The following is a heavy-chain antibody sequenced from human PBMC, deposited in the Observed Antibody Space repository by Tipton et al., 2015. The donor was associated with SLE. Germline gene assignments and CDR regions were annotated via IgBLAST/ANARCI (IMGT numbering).Heavy chain of an antibody. D-gene: IGHD6-19*01. CDR2: IGSGTYSTT. CDR1: GFTFSIHE. CDR3: AKDAWYGSGWYDS. V-gene: IGHV3-48*03. J-gene: IGHJ5*01. Sequence: SLRLSCAASGFTFSIHEMIWVRQAPGKGLEWVSYIGSGTYSTTYYADSVKGRYTISRDNAKNSLYLQMDSLRPEDTAVYYCAKDAWYGSGWYDSWGQGTLVTVSS.